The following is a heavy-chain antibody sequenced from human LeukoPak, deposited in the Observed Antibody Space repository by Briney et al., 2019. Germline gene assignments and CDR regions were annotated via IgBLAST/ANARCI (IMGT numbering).Heavy chain of an antibody. Sequence: PGGSLRHSCAASGFTVSSNYMTWVRQAPGKGLEWVSIIYSGGTTYYADSVKGRFTISRDNSKNTLYLQMNSLRAEDTALYYCARAVDIVATTPFDIWGQGTMVTVSS. V-gene: IGHV3-66*01. CDR2: IYSGGTT. J-gene: IGHJ3*02. CDR1: GFTVSSNY. CDR3: ARAVDIVATTPFDI. D-gene: IGHD5-12*01.